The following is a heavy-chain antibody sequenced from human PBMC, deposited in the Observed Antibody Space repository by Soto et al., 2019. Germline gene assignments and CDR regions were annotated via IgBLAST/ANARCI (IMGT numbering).Heavy chain of an antibody. D-gene: IGHD5-18*01. Sequence: QVQLQESGPGLVKPSQTLSLTCTVSGGSISSGGYYWSWIRQHPGKGPEWIGYIYYSGSTYYNPSLKSRVTISVDTSKNQFSLKLSSVTAADTAVYYCARGGYSYEYYFDYWGQGTLVTVSS. V-gene: IGHV4-31*03. CDR3: ARGGYSYEYYFDY. CDR2: IYYSGST. CDR1: GGSISSGGYY. J-gene: IGHJ4*02.